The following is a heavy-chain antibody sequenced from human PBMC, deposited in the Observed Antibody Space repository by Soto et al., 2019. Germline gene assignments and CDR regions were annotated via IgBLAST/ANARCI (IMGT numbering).Heavy chain of an antibody. CDR2: IYSSGST. D-gene: IGHD3-22*01. CDR1: GFTVSSND. J-gene: IGHJ4*02. Sequence: EVQLVESGGDLIQPGGSLRLSCAASGFTVSSNDMSWVRQAPGKGLEWVSLIYSSGSTKYADSVKGRFTISRDNSKNTVHHQMNTLRTEDTAVYYCARRPLNSNGAYWGQGTLVTVSS. V-gene: IGHV3-53*01. CDR3: ARRPLNSNGAY.